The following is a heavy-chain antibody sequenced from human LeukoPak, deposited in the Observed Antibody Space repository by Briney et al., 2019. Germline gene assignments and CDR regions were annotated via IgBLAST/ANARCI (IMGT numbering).Heavy chain of an antibody. CDR2: ISGYSGNT. CDR1: GYTFTTYG. D-gene: IGHD1-26*01. J-gene: IGHJ4*02. Sequence: ASVKVSCKVSGYTFTTYGISWVRQAPGQGLEWIGWISGYSGNTNYAQKFQGRVTVTTDTSTSTAYMELTSLRSDDTAVYYCARDPGSGISRFHYWGQGTLVTVSS. V-gene: IGHV1-18*01. CDR3: ARDPGSGISRFHY.